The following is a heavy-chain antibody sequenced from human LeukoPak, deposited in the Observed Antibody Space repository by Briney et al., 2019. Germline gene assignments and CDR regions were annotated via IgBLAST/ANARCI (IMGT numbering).Heavy chain of an antibody. CDR2: ISSSSSTI. CDR3: ARGGFTSIPY. CDR1: GFTFSSYA. J-gene: IGHJ4*02. V-gene: IGHV3-48*01. D-gene: IGHD2-2*01. Sequence: PGGSLRLSCAASGFTFSSYAMSWVRQAPGKGLEWVSHISSSSSTIYYADSVKGRFTISRDNAKNSLYLQMNSLRAEDTAVYYCARGGFTSIPYWGQGTLVTVSS.